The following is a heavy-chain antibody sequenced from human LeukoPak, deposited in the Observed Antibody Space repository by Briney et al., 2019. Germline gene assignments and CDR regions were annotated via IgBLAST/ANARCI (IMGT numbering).Heavy chain of an antibody. CDR1: GASISNYY. CDR2: IHYSGGT. CDR3: ARASYYYYVDV. V-gene: IGHV4-59*01. J-gene: IGHJ6*03. Sequence: SETLSLTCTVSGASISNYYWSWIRQPPGKGLEWIGYIHYSGGTNYNPSFKSRVTISLDTSKNQFSLNLSSVTAADTAMYYCARASYYYYVDVWAKGTTVTISS.